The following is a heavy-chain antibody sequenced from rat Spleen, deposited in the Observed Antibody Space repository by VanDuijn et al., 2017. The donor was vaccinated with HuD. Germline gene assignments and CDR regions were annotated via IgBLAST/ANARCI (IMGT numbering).Heavy chain of an antibody. V-gene: IGHV5-19*01. D-gene: IGHD1-12*02. CDR3: ARLYYDGTHRGVMDA. Sequence: EVQLVESGGGLVQPGKSLKLSCAASGFTFSDYAMNWIRQAPTKGLEWVASISPSGGGTHYRDSVKGRFTISRDNAESTLYLQMDSLRSEDTATYYCARLYYDGTHRGVMDAWGQGASVTVSS. CDR2: ISPSGGGT. CDR1: GFTFSDYA. J-gene: IGHJ4*01.